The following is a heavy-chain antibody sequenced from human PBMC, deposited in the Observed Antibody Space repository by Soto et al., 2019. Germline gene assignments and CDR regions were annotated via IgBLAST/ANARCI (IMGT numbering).Heavy chain of an antibody. V-gene: IGHV3-21*01. CDR2: ISPSSTYI. J-gene: IGHJ4*02. D-gene: IGHD2-2*01. CDR1: GFTFSTYS. Sequence: EVQLVESGGGLVKPGGSLRLSCAASGFTFSTYSMSWVRQAPGKGLEWVSSISPSSTYIHYADSVKGRFTISRDNAEKSLYLPMNSRRAEDRAVDYCARVGGGVVVVPGANRGDFWGQGTLVTVSS. CDR3: ARVGGGVVVVPGANRGDF.